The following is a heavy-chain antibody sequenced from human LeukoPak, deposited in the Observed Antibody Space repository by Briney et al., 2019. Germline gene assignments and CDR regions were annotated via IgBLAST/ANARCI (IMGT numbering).Heavy chain of an antibody. D-gene: IGHD3-22*01. J-gene: IGHJ3*02. CDR1: GYTFTSYD. CDR2: MNPNSGNT. CDR3: ARDYYDDAFDI. Sequence: ASVKVSCKPCGYTFTSYDINWVRQATGQGLEWMGWMNPNSGNTGYAQKFQGRVTITRNTSISTAYMELSSLRSEGTAVYYCARDYYDDAFDIWGQGTMVTVSS. V-gene: IGHV1-8*03.